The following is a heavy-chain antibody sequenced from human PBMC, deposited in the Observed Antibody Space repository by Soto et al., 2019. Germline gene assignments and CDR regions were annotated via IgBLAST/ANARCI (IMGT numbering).Heavy chain of an antibody. V-gene: IGHV4-31*03. CDR1: GGSISSGGYY. CDR3: ARDRYDSSGWYYGMDV. CDR2: IYYSGST. J-gene: IGHJ6*02. D-gene: IGHD3-22*01. Sequence: PSETLSLTCTVSGGSISSGGYYWCWIRQHPGKGLEWIGYIYYSGSTYYNPSLKSRVTISVDTSKNQFSLKLSSVTAADTAVYYCARDRYDSSGWYYGMDVWGQGTTVTVSS.